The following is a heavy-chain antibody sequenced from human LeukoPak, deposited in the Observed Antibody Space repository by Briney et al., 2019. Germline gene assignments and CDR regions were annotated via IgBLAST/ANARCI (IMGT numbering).Heavy chain of an antibody. CDR2: INHSGST. CDR1: GGCFSGYY. Sequence: SETLSLTCAVYGGCFSGYYWSWIRQPPGKGLEWIGEINHSGSTNYNPSLKSRVTISVDTSKNQFSLKLSSVTAADTAVYYCARTGYSSSWSFDYWGQGTLVTVSS. CDR3: ARTGYSSSWSFDY. D-gene: IGHD6-13*01. V-gene: IGHV4-34*01. J-gene: IGHJ4*02.